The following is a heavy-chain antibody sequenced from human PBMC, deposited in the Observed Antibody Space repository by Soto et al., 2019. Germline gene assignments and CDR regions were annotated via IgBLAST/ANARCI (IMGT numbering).Heavy chain of an antibody. CDR1: GGSISSYY. J-gene: IGHJ3*02. D-gene: IGHD3-22*01. CDR3: ARDYDSSGDRSFDI. Sequence: SETLSLTCTVSGGSISSYYWSWIRQPPGKGLEWIGYIYYSGSTNYNPSLKSRVTISVDTSKNQFSLKLSSVTAADTAVYYCARDYDSSGDRSFDIWGQGTMVTVSS. CDR2: IYYSGST. V-gene: IGHV4-59*01.